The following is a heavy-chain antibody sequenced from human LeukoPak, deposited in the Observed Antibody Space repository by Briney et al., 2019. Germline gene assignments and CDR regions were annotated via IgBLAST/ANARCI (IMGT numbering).Heavy chain of an antibody. CDR1: GFTFSSYA. CDR3: AKDHTVATGY. Sequence: GGSLRLSCAGSGFTFSSYAMTWVRQAPGKGLEWVSAISGSGGSTYYADSVKGRFTISRDNSKNTLYLQMNSLRAEDTAVYYCAKDHTVATGYWGQGTLVTVSS. CDR2: ISGSGGST. D-gene: IGHD4-17*01. V-gene: IGHV3-23*01. J-gene: IGHJ4*02.